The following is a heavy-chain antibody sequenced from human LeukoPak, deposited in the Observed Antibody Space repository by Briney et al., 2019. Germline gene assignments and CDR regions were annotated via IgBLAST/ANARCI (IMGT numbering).Heavy chain of an antibody. Sequence: SVKVSCKASGGTFSSYAISWVRQAPGQGLEWMGGIIPIFGTANYAQKFQGRVTMTTDTSTSTAYMELRSLRYDDTAVYYCARDPLHALQIGSDAFDIWGQGTMVTVSS. CDR1: GGTFSSYA. J-gene: IGHJ3*02. D-gene: IGHD3-10*01. CDR2: IIPIFGTA. CDR3: ARDPLHALQIGSDAFDI. V-gene: IGHV1-69*05.